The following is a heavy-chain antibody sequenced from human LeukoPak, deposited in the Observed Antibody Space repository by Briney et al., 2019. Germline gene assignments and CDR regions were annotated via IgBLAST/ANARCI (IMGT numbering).Heavy chain of an antibody. D-gene: IGHD6-19*01. CDR3: ARGGIQVSGIDEFDY. CDR1: GFTFIDYD. J-gene: IGHJ4*02. CDR2: IGIRGDT. Sequence: GGSLRLSCAAPGFTFIDYDMHWVRQVIGKGLEWVSAIGIRGDTHYSGSVKGRFTISRENAESSLYLQMNSLRAEDTAVYYCARGGIQVSGIDEFDYWGQGTLVTVSS. V-gene: IGHV3-13*01.